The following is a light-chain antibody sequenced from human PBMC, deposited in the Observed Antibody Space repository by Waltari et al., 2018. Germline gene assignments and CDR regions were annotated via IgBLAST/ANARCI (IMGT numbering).Light chain of an antibody. Sequence: QSALTQPASVSGSPGQSIAISCPGTSSDVGSYNLFSWYQQHPGQAPKIMFYEGPKRPSGVSDRFSGSKSGNTASLTISGLQAEDEADYYCCSYAGSNIVVFGGGTKLTVL. CDR2: EGP. CDR3: CSYAGSNIVV. CDR1: SSDVGSYNL. J-gene: IGLJ2*01. V-gene: IGLV2-23*01.